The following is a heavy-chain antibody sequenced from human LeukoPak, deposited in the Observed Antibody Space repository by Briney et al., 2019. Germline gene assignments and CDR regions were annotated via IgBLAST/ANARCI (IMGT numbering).Heavy chain of an antibody. Sequence: SETLSLTCTVSGYSISSNYYWGWIRQPPGKGLEWIGSVFHTGSTYYNPSLKSRVTISVDTSKNQFSLKLSSVTAADTAVYYCARGGEDSSGWYYLFDIWGQGTMVTVSS. CDR3: ARGGEDSSGWYYLFDI. CDR2: VFHTGST. CDR1: GYSISSNYY. J-gene: IGHJ3*02. D-gene: IGHD6-19*01. V-gene: IGHV4-38-2*02.